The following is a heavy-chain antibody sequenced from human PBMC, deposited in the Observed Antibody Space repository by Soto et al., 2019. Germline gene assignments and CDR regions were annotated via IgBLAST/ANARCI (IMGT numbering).Heavy chain of an antibody. CDR3: ATLSGYFDY. CDR2: ISSSSSTI. CDR1: GVIFSSYG. V-gene: IGHV3-48*02. D-gene: IGHD3-22*01. Sequence: PGGSLRLSCAASGVIFSSYGVDWVRQAPGKGLEWVSYISSSSSTISYADSVKGRFTISRDNAKNSLYLQMNSLRDEDTAVYYCATLSGYFDYWGQGTLVTVSS. J-gene: IGHJ4*02.